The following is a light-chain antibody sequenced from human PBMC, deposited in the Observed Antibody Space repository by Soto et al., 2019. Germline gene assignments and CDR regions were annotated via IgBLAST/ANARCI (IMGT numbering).Light chain of an antibody. Sequence: ETVMTQSPATLSVSPGDRVTLSCRASQSIGTNLLWLQQSPGQPPRLLISGASDRVAGVPDRFRGSGSGTDFTLTISGLQSEDCAVYYCQQYAGWPRTFGQGTKLEIK. CDR3: QQYAGWPRT. J-gene: IGKJ2*01. V-gene: IGKV3-15*01. CDR1: QSIGTN. CDR2: GAS.